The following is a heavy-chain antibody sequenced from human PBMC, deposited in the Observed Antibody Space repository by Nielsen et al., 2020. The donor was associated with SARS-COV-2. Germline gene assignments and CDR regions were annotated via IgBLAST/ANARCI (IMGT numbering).Heavy chain of an antibody. Sequence: WIRQPPGKGLEWVAVISYDGSNKYYADSVKGRFAISRDNSKNTLYLQMNSLRAEDTAIYYCAKLLELLFFGGLDVWGQGTAVTVSS. J-gene: IGHJ6*02. D-gene: IGHD2-21*01. CDR3: AKLLELLFFGGLDV. CDR2: ISYDGSNK. V-gene: IGHV3-30*09.